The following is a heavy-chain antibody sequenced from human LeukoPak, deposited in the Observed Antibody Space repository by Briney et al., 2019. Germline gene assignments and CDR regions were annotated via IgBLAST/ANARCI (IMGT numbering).Heavy chain of an antibody. D-gene: IGHD3-22*01. Sequence: TGGSLRLSCVASGFTFSSYGMHWVRQAPGKGLEWVAFIRYDGSHKYYADSVKGRFTISRDNSKNTLYLQMNSLGAEDTAVYYCARAMIEVGGQGNLVTVSS. V-gene: IGHV3-30*02. CDR2: IRYDGSHK. CDR3: ARAMIEV. J-gene: IGHJ4*02. CDR1: GFTFSSYG.